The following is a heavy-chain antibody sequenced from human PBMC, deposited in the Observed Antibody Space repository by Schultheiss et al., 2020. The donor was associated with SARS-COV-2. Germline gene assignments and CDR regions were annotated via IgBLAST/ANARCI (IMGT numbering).Heavy chain of an antibody. Sequence: SGPTLVKPTQTLTLTCTFSGFSLSTSGVGVGWIRQPPGKALEWLALIYWDDDKRYSPSLKSRLTITKDTSKNQVVLTMTNMDPVDTATYYCAHDGVYSSGCYAKSFDYWGQGTLVTVSS. J-gene: IGHJ4*02. CDR3: AHDGVYSSGCYAKSFDY. CDR1: GFSLSTSGVG. D-gene: IGHD6-19*01. CDR2: IYWDDDK. V-gene: IGHV2-5*02.